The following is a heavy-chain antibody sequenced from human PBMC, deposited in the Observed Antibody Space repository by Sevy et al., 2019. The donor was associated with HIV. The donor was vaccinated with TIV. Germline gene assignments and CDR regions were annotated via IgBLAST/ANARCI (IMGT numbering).Heavy chain of an antibody. Sequence: GGSLRLSCVASGLTFSSYAVSWARQAPGKGLEWVSAISDNGVSTFYADCGKGRFTISRDNSKNTLYLQMNSLKVEDTAVYYCARGRYSSGPSSFFDYWGQGTLVTVSS. D-gene: IGHD5-12*01. V-gene: IGHV3-23*01. CDR1: GLTFSSYA. CDR2: ISDNGVST. J-gene: IGHJ4*02. CDR3: ARGRYSSGPSSFFDY.